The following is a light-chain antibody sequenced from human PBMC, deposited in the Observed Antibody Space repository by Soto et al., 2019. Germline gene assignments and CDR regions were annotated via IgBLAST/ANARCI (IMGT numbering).Light chain of an antibody. CDR1: QGIRNY. J-gene: IGKJ4*01. Sequence: DIQMTQSPSSLSASVGDRVTITCRASQGIRNYLAWFQQKPGKAPKSLIYAASNLQSGVPSNFSGSGYGTDFTLTISSLQPEDFATYYCQQYDTYPLTLGGGTTVEIK. V-gene: IGKV1-16*02. CDR2: AAS. CDR3: QQYDTYPLT.